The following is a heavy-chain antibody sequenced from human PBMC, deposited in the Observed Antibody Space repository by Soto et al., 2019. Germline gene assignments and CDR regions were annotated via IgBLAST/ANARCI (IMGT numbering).Heavy chain of an antibody. CDR3: AKDPYYDFWSGYVDY. Sequence: TGGSLRLSCAASGFTFSSYAMSWVRQAPGKGLEWVSAISGSGGSTYYADSVKGRFTISRDNSKNTLYLQMNSLRAEDTAVYYCAKDPYYDFWSGYVDYWGQGTLVTVSS. CDR1: GFTFSSYA. J-gene: IGHJ4*02. V-gene: IGHV3-23*01. D-gene: IGHD3-3*01. CDR2: ISGSGGST.